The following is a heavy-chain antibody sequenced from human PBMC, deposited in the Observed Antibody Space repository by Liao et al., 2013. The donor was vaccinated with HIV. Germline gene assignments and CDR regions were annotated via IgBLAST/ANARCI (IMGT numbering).Heavy chain of an antibody. CDR1: GGSISTYY. CDR3: ARADNSFWTGSHYYFYYMDV. J-gene: IGHJ6*03. V-gene: IGHV4-59*01. D-gene: IGHD3/OR15-3a*01. Sequence: QVQLQESGPGLVKPSETLSLTCTVSGGSISTYYWSWIRQPPGKGLEWIGYIDYSGSTNYNPSLKSRVTISVDTSKNQFSLKLSSVTAADTAVYYCARADNSFWTGSHYYFYYMDVWGKGTMVTVSS. CDR2: IDYSGST.